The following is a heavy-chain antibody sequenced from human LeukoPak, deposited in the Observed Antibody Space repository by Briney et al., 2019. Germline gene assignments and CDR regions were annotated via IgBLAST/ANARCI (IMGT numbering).Heavy chain of an antibody. CDR1: GFTFSRYA. J-gene: IGHJ4*02. CDR3: AKRGGFSYEKFYLDN. Sequence: GGSLRLSCAASGFTFSRYAMSWVRQAPGKGLEWVSVISGSGDVPYYADSVKGRFTISRDNSKNTLYLQMNSRRAADTAIYYCAKRGGFSYEKFYLDNWGQGTLVTASS. CDR2: ISGSGDVP. D-gene: IGHD5-18*01. V-gene: IGHV3-23*01.